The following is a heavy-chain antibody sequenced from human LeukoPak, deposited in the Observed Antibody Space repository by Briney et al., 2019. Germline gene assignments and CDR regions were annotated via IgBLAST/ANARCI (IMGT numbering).Heavy chain of an antibody. CDR1: GFTFSGYA. CDR3: AKEGVVVAATLRRYYYYGMDV. V-gene: IGHV3-23*01. J-gene: IGHJ6*02. D-gene: IGHD2-15*01. Sequence: GGSLRLSCAASGFTFSGYAMSWVRQAPGKGLEWVSAISGSGGSTYYADSVKGRFTISRDNSKNTLYLQMNSLRAEDTAVYYCAKEGVVVAATLRRYYYYGMDVWGQGTTVTVSS. CDR2: ISGSGGST.